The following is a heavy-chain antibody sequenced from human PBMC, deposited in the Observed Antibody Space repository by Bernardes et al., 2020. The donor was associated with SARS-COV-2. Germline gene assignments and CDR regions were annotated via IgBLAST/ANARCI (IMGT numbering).Heavy chain of an antibody. J-gene: IGHJ6*02. Sequence: GSLRLSCAASGFTFSSYGMHWVRQAPGKGLEWVAVIWYDGSNKYYADSVKGRFTISRDNSKNTLYLQMNSLRAEDTAVYYCARDRDFWSGYYWDVWGQGTTVTVSS. CDR2: IWYDGSNK. CDR1: GFTFSSYG. D-gene: IGHD3-3*01. CDR3: ARDRDFWSGYYWDV. V-gene: IGHV3-33*01.